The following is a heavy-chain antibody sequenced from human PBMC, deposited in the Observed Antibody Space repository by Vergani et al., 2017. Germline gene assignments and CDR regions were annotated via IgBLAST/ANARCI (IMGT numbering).Heavy chain of an antibody. CDR3: TTADYDYVWGSYRSQDY. J-gene: IGHJ4*02. CDR1: GFTFSGSA. CDR2: IKSKTDGGTT. V-gene: IGHV3-15*01. Sequence: EVQLVESGGGLVQPGGSLTLSCAASGFTFSGSAMHWVRQTSGKGLEWIGRIKSKTDGGTTDYAAPVKGRFTISRDDSKNTLYLQMNSLKTEDTAVYYCTTADYDYVWGSYRSQDYWGQGTLVTVSS. D-gene: IGHD3-16*02.